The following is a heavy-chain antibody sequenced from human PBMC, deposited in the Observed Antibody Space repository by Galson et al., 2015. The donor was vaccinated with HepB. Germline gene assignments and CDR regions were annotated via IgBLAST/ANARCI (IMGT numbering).Heavy chain of an antibody. Sequence: QSGAEVKKPGASVKVPCKASGYDFNKYGLSWVRQAPGQGLEWMGWVSGYDGSANYAPKFQGRVTMTTQKSTGTAFMEMRRLRSDDTAVYYCARDSRLELQLNNYYSDGMDGWGQGTAVIVS. J-gene: IGHJ6*02. CDR3: ARDSRLELQLNNYYSDGMDG. CDR2: VSGYDGSA. D-gene: IGHD1-7*01. V-gene: IGHV1-18*01. CDR1: GYDFNKYG.